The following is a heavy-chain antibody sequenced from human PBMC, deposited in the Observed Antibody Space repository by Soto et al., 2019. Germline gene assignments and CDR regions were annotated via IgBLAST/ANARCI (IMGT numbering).Heavy chain of an antibody. CDR2: FDPEDVET. CDR3: ATHLSRFGELLGAFDI. D-gene: IGHD3-10*01. Sequence: GASVKVSCKVSGYTLTELSMHWVRQAPGKGLEWKGGFDPEDVETIYAQKFQGRVTMTEDTSTDTAYMELSSLRSEDMAVYYCATHLSRFGELLGAFDIWGQGTMVTVSS. V-gene: IGHV1-24*01. J-gene: IGHJ3*02. CDR1: GYTLTELS.